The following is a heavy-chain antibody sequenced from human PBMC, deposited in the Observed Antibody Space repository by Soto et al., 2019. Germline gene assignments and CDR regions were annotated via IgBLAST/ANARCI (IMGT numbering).Heavy chain of an antibody. J-gene: IGHJ6*02. CDR2: ISYDGGNK. CDR3: ARGDREDIAVVIGVRPGEYGVDV. D-gene: IGHD2-15*01. V-gene: IGHV3-30-3*01. Sequence: QVQLVESGGGVVQPGRSLRLSCAASGFTFRNYAMHWVRQAPGKGLECVAVISYDGGNKFYRDYVKGRFTISRDNSKTTLYLPINRLRYEDTAVYYCARGDREDIAVVIGVRPGEYGVDVWGQGTTVTVSS. CDR1: GFTFRNYA.